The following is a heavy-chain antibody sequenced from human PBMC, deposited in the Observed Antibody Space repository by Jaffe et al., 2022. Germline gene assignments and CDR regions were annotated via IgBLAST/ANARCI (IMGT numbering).Heavy chain of an antibody. Sequence: EVQLVESGGGLVQPGGSLRLSCAASGFTFSSYEMNWVRQAPGKGLEWVSYISSSGSTIYYADSVKGRFTISRDNAKNSLYLQMNSLRAEDTAVYYCAREEALDSSGWWGGNCYYYWGQGTLVTVSS. CDR3: AREEALDSSGWWGGNCYYY. V-gene: IGHV3-48*03. CDR2: ISSSGSTI. CDR1: GFTFSSYE. J-gene: IGHJ4*02. D-gene: IGHD6-19*01.